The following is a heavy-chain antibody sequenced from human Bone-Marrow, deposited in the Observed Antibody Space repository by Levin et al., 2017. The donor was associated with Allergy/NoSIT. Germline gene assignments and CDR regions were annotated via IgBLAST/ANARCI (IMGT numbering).Heavy chain of an antibody. CDR1: GFTFSSYP. CDR2: LGTSGVST. D-gene: IGHD6-13*01. CDR3: ATSPLHTIAAAGTQAFDS. J-gene: IGHJ4*02. Sequence: GGSLRLSCAASGFTFSSYPMSWVRQAPGKGLEWVSTLGTSGVSTYYADSVKGRFAISRDNSKNTLYLQMNSLRVDDTAVYYCATSPLHTIAAAGTQAFDSWGQGALVTVSS. V-gene: IGHV3-23*01.